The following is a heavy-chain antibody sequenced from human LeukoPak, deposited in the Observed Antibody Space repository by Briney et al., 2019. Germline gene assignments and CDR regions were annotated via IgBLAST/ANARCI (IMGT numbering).Heavy chain of an antibody. CDR2: INPNSGGT. CDR3: ARDRRYCSGGSCYYWFDP. D-gene: IGHD2-15*01. Sequence: ASVKVSCKASGYTFTGYYMHWVRQAPGQGLEWMGRINPNSGGTNYAQKFQGRVTMTRDTFISTAYMELSRLRSDDTAVYYCARDRRYCSGGSCYYWFDPWGQGTLVTVSS. V-gene: IGHV1-2*06. J-gene: IGHJ5*02. CDR1: GYTFTGYY.